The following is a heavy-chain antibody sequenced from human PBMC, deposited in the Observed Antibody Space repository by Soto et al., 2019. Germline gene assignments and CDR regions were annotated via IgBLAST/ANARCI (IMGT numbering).Heavy chain of an antibody. V-gene: IGHV1-2*04. D-gene: IGHD3-10*01. Sequence: VQSGAEVKKPGASVKVSCKASGYTFTGYYMHWVRQAPGQGLEWMGWINPNSGGTNYAQKFQGWVTMTRDTSISTAYMELSRLRSDDTAVYYCATEYGSGSLGFDYWGQGTLVTVSS. CDR2: INPNSGGT. CDR3: ATEYGSGSLGFDY. CDR1: GYTFTGYY. J-gene: IGHJ4*02.